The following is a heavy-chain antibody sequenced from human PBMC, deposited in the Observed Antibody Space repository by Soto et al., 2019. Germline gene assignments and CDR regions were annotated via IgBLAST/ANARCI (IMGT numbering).Heavy chain of an antibody. J-gene: IGHJ4*02. CDR2: IYYSGST. V-gene: IGHV4-61*01. CDR3: ARVGSGYYYYFDY. Sequence: SETLSLTCTVSGGSVSSGSYYWSWIRQPPGKGLEWIGYIYYSGSTNYNPSLKSRVTISVDTSKNQFSLKLSSVTAADTAVYYCARVGSGYYYYFDYWGQGTLVTVSS. CDR1: GGSVSSGSYY. D-gene: IGHD3-22*01.